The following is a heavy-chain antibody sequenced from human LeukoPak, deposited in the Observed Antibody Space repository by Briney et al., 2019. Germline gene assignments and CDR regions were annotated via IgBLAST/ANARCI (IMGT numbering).Heavy chain of an antibody. CDR3: ARDQGSSGFY. D-gene: IGHD6-19*01. CDR1: GFTFSSFS. J-gene: IGHJ4*02. V-gene: IGHV3-48*01. Sequence: GGSLRLSCAASGFTFSSFSMNWVRQAPVKGLEWVSYISSSSSTTYYADSVNGRFTISRDNAKNSLYLQMNSLRAEATAVYYCARDQGSSGFYWGQGTLVTVSS. CDR2: ISSSSSTT.